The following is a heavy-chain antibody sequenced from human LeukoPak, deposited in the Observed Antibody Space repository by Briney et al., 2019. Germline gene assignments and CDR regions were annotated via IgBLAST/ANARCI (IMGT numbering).Heavy chain of an antibody. V-gene: IGHV1-2*02. CDR3: ASWAGGNEPVASFDY. CDR2: INLYRGGT. J-gene: IGHJ4*02. Sequence: ASVKVSCKPTGYSFTAYYIYWMRQAPGQGLECMGWINLYRGGTKYAQRFQSRVTMTRDTSISTAYMELSRLRSDDTAIYYCASWAGGNEPVASFDYWGQGTLVTVSS. D-gene: IGHD1-14*01. CDR1: GYSFTAYY.